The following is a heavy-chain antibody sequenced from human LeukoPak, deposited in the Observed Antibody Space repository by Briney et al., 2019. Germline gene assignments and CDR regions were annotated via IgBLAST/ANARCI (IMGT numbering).Heavy chain of an antibody. CDR2: ISSSGSII. CDR1: GFTFSDYY. V-gene: IGHV3-11*01. CDR3: ARAVVVVAAAFRWFDP. D-gene: IGHD2-15*01. Sequence: PGGSLRLSCAASGFTFSDYYMSWIRQAPGKGLEWVSYISSSGSIIYYADSVKGRFTISRDNAKNSLYLQMNSLRAEDTAVYYCARAVVVVAAAFRWFDPWGQGTLVTVSS. J-gene: IGHJ5*02.